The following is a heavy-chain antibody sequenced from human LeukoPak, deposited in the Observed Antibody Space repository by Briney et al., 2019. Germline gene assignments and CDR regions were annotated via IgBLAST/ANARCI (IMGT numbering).Heavy chain of an antibody. CDR3: ARVVHITMIVVVADY. Sequence: GASVKVSCKASGYTFTSYGISWVRQAPGQGLEWMGWISAYYGNTNYAQKLQGRVTMTTDTSTSTAYMELRSLRSDDTAVYYCARVVHITMIVVVADYWGQGTLVTVSS. CDR1: GYTFTSYG. V-gene: IGHV1-18*01. D-gene: IGHD3-22*01. CDR2: ISAYYGNT. J-gene: IGHJ4*02.